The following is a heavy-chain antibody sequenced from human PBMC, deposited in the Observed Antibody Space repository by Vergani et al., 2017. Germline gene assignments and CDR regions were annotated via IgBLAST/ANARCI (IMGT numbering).Heavy chain of an antibody. CDR1: GYTFTGYY. D-gene: IGHD3-16*02. V-gene: IGHV1-2*02. Sequence: QVQLVQSGAEVKKPGASVKVSCKASGYTFTGYYMHWVRQAPGQGLEWLGWINPNSGGTNYAQKFQGRVTMTRDTSISTAYMELIRLRSDDTAVYYWARDPVIXFGGVIVPRDAFDIWGQGTMVTVSS. J-gene: IGHJ3*02. CDR3: ARDPVIXFGGVIVPRDAFDI. CDR2: INPNSGGT.